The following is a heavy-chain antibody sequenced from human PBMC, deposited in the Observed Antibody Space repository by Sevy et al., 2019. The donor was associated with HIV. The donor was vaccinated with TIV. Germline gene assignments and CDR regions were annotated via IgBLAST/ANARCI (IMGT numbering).Heavy chain of an antibody. CDR2: IWYDGSNK. CDR1: GFTFSSYG. J-gene: IGHJ4*02. D-gene: IGHD2-15*01. CDR3: ARDASICSGGSCFLGSEDYFDY. Sequence: WGSLRLSCAASGFTFSSYGMHWVRQAPGKGLEWVAVIWYDGSNKYYADSVKGRFTISRDNSKNTLYLQMNSLRAEDTAGYYCARDASICSGGSCFLGSEDYFDYWGQGTLVTVSS. V-gene: IGHV3-33*01.